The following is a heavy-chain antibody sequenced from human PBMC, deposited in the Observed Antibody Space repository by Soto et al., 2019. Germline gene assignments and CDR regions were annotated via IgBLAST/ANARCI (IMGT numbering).Heavy chain of an antibody. V-gene: IGHV1-69*01. Sequence: VQLVQSGAEVKTPGSSVKVSCKASGGTFSSYSINWVRQAPGQGLEWMGEIIPIFGTANYAQKFQGRGTITADESTSTAYMELSSLRSEDTAVYYCARDGGRHSGGSDYWGQGTLVTVSS. CDR2: IIPIFGTA. J-gene: IGHJ4*02. CDR1: GGTFSSYS. CDR3: ARDGGRHSGGSDY. D-gene: IGHD1-26*01.